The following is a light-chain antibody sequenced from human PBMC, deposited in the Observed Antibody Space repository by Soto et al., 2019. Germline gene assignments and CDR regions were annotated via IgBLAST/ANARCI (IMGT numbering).Light chain of an antibody. CDR3: QQANSFAYS. V-gene: IGKV1-12*02. CDR1: QGISSW. CDR2: AAS. Sequence: DIQMTQSPSSVSASVGDRVTITCRASQGISSWLAWYQQKPGKAPKLLIDAASSLQSRAPSRFSGSGSRTNFNLTTSSHQPEDFATYYCQQANSFAYSVGRGIKVDIK. J-gene: IGKJ3*01.